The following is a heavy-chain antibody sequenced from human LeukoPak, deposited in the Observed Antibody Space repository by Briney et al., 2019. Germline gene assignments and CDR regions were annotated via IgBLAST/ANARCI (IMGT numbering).Heavy chain of an antibody. D-gene: IGHD4-23*01. V-gene: IGHV4-31*03. Sequence: SETLSLTCTVSGASIRSGGYYWSWIRQHPGKGLEWIGYIYYSGSTYYNPSLKSRVTISVDTSKNQFSLKLSSVTAADTAVYYCARVAHGGWFDPWGQGTLVTVSS. CDR1: GASIRSGGYY. CDR3: ARVAHGGWFDP. J-gene: IGHJ5*02. CDR2: IYYSGST.